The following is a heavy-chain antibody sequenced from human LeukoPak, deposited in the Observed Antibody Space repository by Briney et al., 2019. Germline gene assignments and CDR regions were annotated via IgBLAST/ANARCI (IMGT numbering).Heavy chain of an antibody. CDR3: LARDSSGWEGAFDI. CDR1: GFTFSSYS. J-gene: IGHJ3*02. D-gene: IGHD6-19*01. V-gene: IGHV3-48*04. CDR2: ISSSSSTI. Sequence: AGGSLRLSCAASGFTFSSYSMNWVRQAPGKGLEWVSYISSSSSTIYYADSVKGRFTISRDNAKNSLYLQMNSLRAEDTAVYYCLARDSSGWEGAFDIWGQGTMVTVSS.